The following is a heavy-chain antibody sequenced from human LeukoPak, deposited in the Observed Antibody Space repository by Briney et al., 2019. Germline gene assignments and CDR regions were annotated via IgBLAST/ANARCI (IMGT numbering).Heavy chain of an antibody. J-gene: IGHJ4*02. CDR1: GGSISGGTW. D-gene: IGHD3-16*01. V-gene: IGHV4-4*02. Sequence: PSETLSLTCAVSGGSISGGTWWSWVRQPPGKGLEWIGEVIHSGSTKCNPSLESRVSMSVDKSRNQFSLRLNSLTAADTAIYYCAYSHDYVWGNWGQGTQVTVSS. CDR3: AYSHDYVWGN. CDR2: VIHSGST.